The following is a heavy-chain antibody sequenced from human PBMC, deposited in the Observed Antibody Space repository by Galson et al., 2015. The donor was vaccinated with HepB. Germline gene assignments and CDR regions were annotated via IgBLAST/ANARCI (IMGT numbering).Heavy chain of an antibody. D-gene: IGHD4-11*01. CDR1: GFTFTDYW. CDR3: LAGYSNYGPFDY. Sequence: SLRLSCAASGFTFTDYWMSWVRQAPGEGLEWVATIRVDGSERYYVDSVKGRFTISSDNAKSSLYLQMNSLRAEDTAVYYCLAGYSNYGPFDYWGQGTLVTVSS. J-gene: IGHJ4*02. V-gene: IGHV3-7*01. CDR2: IRVDGSER.